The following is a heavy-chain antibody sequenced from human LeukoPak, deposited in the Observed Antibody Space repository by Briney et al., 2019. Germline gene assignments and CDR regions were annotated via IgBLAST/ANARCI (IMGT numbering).Heavy chain of an antibody. CDR1: VGTFSSYA. D-gene: IGHD4-11*01. J-gene: IGHJ6*02. CDR2: IIPIFGIA. Sequence: GASVKVSCKASVGTFSSYAISWVRQAPGQGLEWMGRIIPIFGIANYAQKFQGRVTITADKSTSTAYMELSSLRSEDTAVYYWARDGAGGYSNYYYGMDVWGQGTTVTVSS. CDR3: ARDGAGGYSNYYYGMDV. V-gene: IGHV1-69*04.